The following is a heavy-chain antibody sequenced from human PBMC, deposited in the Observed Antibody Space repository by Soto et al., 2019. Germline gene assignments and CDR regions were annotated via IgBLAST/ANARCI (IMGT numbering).Heavy chain of an antibody. J-gene: IGHJ4*02. CDR3: AKARHSTSWYGVEADF. D-gene: IGHD6-13*01. CDR1: GFIFSDYA. Sequence: QVQLVESRGGVVQPGRSLRLSCAASGFIFSDYAMHWVRQAPGKGLEWVAVISYGGDNKYYADSVRGRFAISRDNLKNTLYLQMNSLNPEDTAVYHCAKARHSTSWYGVEADFWGQGTLVTVSS. CDR2: ISYGGDNK. V-gene: IGHV3-30*09.